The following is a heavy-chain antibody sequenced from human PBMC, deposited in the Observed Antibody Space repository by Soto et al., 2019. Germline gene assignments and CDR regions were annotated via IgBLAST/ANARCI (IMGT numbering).Heavy chain of an antibody. D-gene: IGHD6-19*01. J-gene: IGHJ6*02. Sequence: QVQLVESGGGVVQPGRSLRLSCAASGFTFSSYAMHWVRQALGKGLEWVAVISYDGSNKYYADSVKGRFTISRDNSKNTLYLQMNSLRAEDTAVYYCARDRQVESAVAGTPYYYYYGMDVWGQGTTVTVSS. CDR3: ARDRQVESAVAGTPYYYYYGMDV. CDR1: GFTFSSYA. V-gene: IGHV3-30-3*01. CDR2: ISYDGSNK.